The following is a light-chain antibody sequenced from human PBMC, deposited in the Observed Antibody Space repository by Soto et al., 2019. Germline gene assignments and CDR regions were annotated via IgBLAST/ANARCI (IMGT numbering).Light chain of an antibody. V-gene: IGKV1-5*02. CDR2: HAS. CDR1: QSFSGR. Sequence: DIKMTQSPSALSASVGDRVTIICRASQSFSGRLAWYQQKPGRAPKLLIYHASNLQSGVPSRFSGSGSGTEFTLTISSLQPDDFATYYCQQYNSYSFGQGAKVDI. CDR3: QQYNSYS. J-gene: IGKJ1*01.